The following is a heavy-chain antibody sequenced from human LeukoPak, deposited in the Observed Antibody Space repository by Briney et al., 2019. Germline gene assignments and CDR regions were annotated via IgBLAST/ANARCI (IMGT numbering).Heavy chain of an antibody. CDR1: GYTLTELS. CDR2: ISAYNGNT. J-gene: IGHJ4*02. CDR3: ASSYSSFDY. D-gene: IGHD4-11*01. Sequence: GASVKVSCKVSGYTLTELSMHWVRQAPGQGLEWMGWISAYNGNTNYAQKLQGRVTMTTDTSTSTAYMELRSLRSDDTAVYYCASSYSSFDYWGQGTLVTVSS. V-gene: IGHV1-18*01.